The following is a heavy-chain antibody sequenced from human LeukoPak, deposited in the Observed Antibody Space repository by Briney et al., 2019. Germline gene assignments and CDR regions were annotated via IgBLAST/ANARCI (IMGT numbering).Heavy chain of an antibody. Sequence: SETLSLTCTVSGYSISSGYYWGWIRQPPGKGLEWIGSIYHSGSTYYNPSLKSRVTISVDTSKNQFSLKLSSVTAADTAVYYCARDRSHYGGNFIVIGYWGQGTLVTVSS. CDR3: ARDRSHYGGNFIVIGY. CDR2: IYHSGST. V-gene: IGHV4-38-2*02. D-gene: IGHD4-23*01. J-gene: IGHJ4*02. CDR1: GYSISSGYY.